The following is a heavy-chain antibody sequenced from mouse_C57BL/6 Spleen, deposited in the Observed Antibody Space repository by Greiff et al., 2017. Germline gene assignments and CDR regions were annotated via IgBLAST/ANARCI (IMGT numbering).Heavy chain of an antibody. Sequence: QVQLQQPGAELVMPGASVKLSCKASGYTFTSYWMHWVKQRPGQGLEWIGEIDPSDSYTNYNQKFKGKSTLTVDKSSSTAYMQLSSLTSADSAGYYCARAYDYDVSWCAYRGAETLVTVSA. CDR1: GYTFTSYW. CDR3: ARAYDYDVSWCAY. D-gene: IGHD2-4*01. CDR2: IDPSDSYT. J-gene: IGHJ3*01. V-gene: IGHV1-69*01.